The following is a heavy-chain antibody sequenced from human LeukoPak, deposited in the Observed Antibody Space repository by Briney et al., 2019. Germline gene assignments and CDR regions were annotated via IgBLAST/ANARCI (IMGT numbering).Heavy chain of an antibody. CDR2: IYTNENT. Sequence: SQTLSLTCTVSGDSISSGRYSWSWIRQPAGKGLQWIGRIYTNENTDFNPSLKSRVSMSVDTSKNQISLKLSSVTATDTAVYYGARGDTYCGSTSCHHHTGYFDYWGQGTLVTVSS. V-gene: IGHV4-61*02. J-gene: IGHJ4*02. CDR1: GDSISSGRYS. D-gene: IGHD2-2*01. CDR3: ARGDTYCGSTSCHHHTGYFDY.